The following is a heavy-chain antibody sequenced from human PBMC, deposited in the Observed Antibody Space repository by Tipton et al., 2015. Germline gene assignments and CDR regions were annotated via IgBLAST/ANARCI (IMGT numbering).Heavy chain of an antibody. D-gene: IGHD3-3*01. V-gene: IGHV3-23*01. CDR2: ISDSGGSP. CDR3: AKERSYYSFWSGYYQGAFDS. Sequence: SLRLSCAASGFDFSIYGMHWVRQTPGKGLEWVSVISDSGGSPYYADSVKGRFSISRDNSKNTLYLRMNSLRAEDTAVYYCAKERSYYSFWSGYYQGAFDSWGQGTLVTVSS. J-gene: IGHJ4*02. CDR1: GFDFSIYG.